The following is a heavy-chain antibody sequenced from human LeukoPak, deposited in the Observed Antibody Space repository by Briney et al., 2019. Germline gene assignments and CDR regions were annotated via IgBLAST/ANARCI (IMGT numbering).Heavy chain of an antibody. CDR2: IYASGKT. D-gene: IGHD1-26*01. CDR3: ARSFSERYYFEH. Sequence: SETLSLTCTVSGDSISSGRYYWSWVRQPAGKELEWIGRIYASGKTDYNPYTPSLKSRVTVSLDTSKNQFSLFLTSVTAADTAMYYCARSFSERYYFEHWGQGALVTVSS. V-gene: IGHV4-61*02. J-gene: IGHJ4*02. CDR1: GDSISSGRYY.